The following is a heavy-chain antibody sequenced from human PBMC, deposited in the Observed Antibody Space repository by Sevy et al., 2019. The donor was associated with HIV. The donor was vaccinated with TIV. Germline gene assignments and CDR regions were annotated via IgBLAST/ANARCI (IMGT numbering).Heavy chain of an antibody. J-gene: IGHJ6*02. D-gene: IGHD2-15*01. CDR1: GFTFDDYA. V-gene: IGHV3-43D*03. CDR3: AKEYYCSGGSCYTGWSYYYYYYGMDV. CDR2: ISWDGGST. Sequence: GGSLRLSCAASGFTFDDYAMHWVRQAPGKGLEWVSLISWDGGSTYYADSVKGRFTSSRDNSKNSLYLQMNSLRAEDTALYYCAKEYYCSGGSCYTGWSYYYYYYGMDVWGQGTTVTVSS.